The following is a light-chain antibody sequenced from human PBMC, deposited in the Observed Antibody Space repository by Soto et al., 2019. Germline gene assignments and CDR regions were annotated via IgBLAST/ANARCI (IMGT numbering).Light chain of an antibody. CDR3: SSYTSGTTLYV. CDR2: ASS. Sequence: QSVLTQPASVSGSPGQSITISCTGTSSDVGGYNYVSWYQHHAGKAPRLMIYASSNRPSGVSHRFSGSRSGNTASLTISGLQAGDEADYYCSSYTSGTTLYVFGTGTKLTVL. CDR1: SSDVGGYNY. J-gene: IGLJ1*01. V-gene: IGLV2-14*01.